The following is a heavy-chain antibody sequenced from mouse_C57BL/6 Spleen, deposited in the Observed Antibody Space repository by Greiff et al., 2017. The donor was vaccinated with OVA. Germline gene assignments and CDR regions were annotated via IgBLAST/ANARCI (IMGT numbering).Heavy chain of an antibody. V-gene: IGHV3-6*01. CDR3: ARGGITTVS. D-gene: IGHD1-1*01. Sequence: EVQLQESGPGLVKPSQSLSLTCSVTGYSITSGYYWNWIRQFPGNKLEWMGYISYDGSNNYNPSLKNRISITRDTSKNQFFLKLNSVTTEDTATYYCARGGITTVSWGKGTLVTVSA. CDR2: ISYDGSN. CDR1: GYSITSGYY. J-gene: IGHJ3*01.